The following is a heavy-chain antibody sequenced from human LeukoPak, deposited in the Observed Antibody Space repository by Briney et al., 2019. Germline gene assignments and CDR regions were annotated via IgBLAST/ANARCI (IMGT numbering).Heavy chain of an antibody. CDR3: ARIGHEDYYFDY. CDR2: IYYSGST. Sequence: SETLSLTCTVSGGSISSGGYYWNWIRQHPGKGLEWIGFIYYSGSTNYNPSLKSRVTISVDTSKNQFSLKLSSVTAADTAVYYCARIGHEDYYFDYWGQGTLATVSS. CDR1: GGSISSGGYY. J-gene: IGHJ4*02. V-gene: IGHV4-61*08.